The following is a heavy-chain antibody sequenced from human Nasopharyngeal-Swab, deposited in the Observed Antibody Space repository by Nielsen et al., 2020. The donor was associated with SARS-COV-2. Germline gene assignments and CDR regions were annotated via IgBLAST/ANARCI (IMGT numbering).Heavy chain of an antibody. V-gene: IGHV4-31*03. CDR2: IYYSGST. J-gene: IGHJ6*02. Sequence: SETLSLTCTVSGGSISSGGYYWSWIRQHPGKGLEWIGYIYYSGSTYYNPTLKSRVTISVDTSKNRFSLKLSSVTAADTAVYYCARAVRDFRTKVGMDVWGQGTTVTVSS. D-gene: IGHD3/OR15-3a*01. CDR1: GGSISSGGYY. CDR3: ARAVRDFRTKVGMDV.